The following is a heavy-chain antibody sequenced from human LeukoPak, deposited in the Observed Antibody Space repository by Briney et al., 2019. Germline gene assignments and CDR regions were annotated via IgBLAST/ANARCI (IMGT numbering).Heavy chain of an antibody. V-gene: IGHV1-3*02. D-gene: IGHD2-2*01. Sequence: ASVKVSCKASGYTFTSYGISWVRQAPGQGLEWMGWSNAGNGNTKYSQEFQGRVTITRDTSASTAYMELSSLRSEDMAVYYCARDQGDIVVVPAAHDYWGQGTLVTVSS. CDR1: GYTFTSYG. CDR2: SNAGNGNT. CDR3: ARDQGDIVVVPAAHDY. J-gene: IGHJ4*02.